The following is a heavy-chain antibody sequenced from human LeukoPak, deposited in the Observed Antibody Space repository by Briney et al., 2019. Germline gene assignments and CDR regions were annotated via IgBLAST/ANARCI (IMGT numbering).Heavy chain of an antibody. V-gene: IGHV3-30*18. CDR3: AKDMGGNYYFGVDY. D-gene: IGHD1-26*01. CDR2: ISYDESDK. Sequence: GGSLRLSCAASGFTFSSYGMHWVRQAPVKRLEWVAIISYDESDKHYADSVKGRFTISRDNSKNTLYLQMNSLRAEDTAVYYCAKDMGGNYYFGVDYWGRGTLVAVSS. J-gene: IGHJ4*02. CDR1: GFTFSSYG.